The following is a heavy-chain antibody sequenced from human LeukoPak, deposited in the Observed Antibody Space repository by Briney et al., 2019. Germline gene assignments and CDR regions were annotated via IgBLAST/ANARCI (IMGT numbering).Heavy chain of an antibody. J-gene: IGHJ6*02. CDR1: GFTFSSYA. CDR3: AKDLSYGMDV. CDR2: LSGSGGST. V-gene: IGHV3-23*01. Sequence: GGSLRLSCAASGFTFSSYAMSWVRQAPGKRLEWASALSGSGGSTYYADSVKGRFTISRDNSKNTVYLQMNSLRAEDTAVYYCAKDLSYGMDVWGQGTTVTVSS.